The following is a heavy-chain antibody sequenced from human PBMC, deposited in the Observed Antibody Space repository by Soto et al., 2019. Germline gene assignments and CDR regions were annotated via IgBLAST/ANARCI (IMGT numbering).Heavy chain of an antibody. V-gene: IGHV2-26*01. J-gene: IGHJ5*02. CDR3: AQTEDGGRSRTPAGWFDA. Sequence: QVTLKESGPVLVKPTETLTLTCTVSGFSLSNAGMGVSWILQPPGKALEWLAHIFSNDERRFSTSLKNRLTISKDTFNSQVVLIMTNMDPVDTATYYCAQTEDGGRSRTPAGWFDAWGQGTLVTVSS. D-gene: IGHD2-15*01. CDR1: GFSLSNAGMG. CDR2: IFSNDER.